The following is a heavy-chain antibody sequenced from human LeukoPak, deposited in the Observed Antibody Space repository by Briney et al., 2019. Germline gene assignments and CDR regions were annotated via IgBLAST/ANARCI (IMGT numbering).Heavy chain of an antibody. CDR1: GGTFSSYA. V-gene: IGHV1-69*01. CDR2: IIPIFGTA. CDR3: ARSVVPAANYYYYYMDV. J-gene: IGHJ6*03. Sequence: SVKASCKASGGTFSSYAISWVRQAPGQGLEWMGGIIPIFGTANYAQKFQGRVTITADESTSTAYMELSSLRSEDTAVYYCARSVVPAANYYYYYMDVWGKGTTVTVSS. D-gene: IGHD2-2*01.